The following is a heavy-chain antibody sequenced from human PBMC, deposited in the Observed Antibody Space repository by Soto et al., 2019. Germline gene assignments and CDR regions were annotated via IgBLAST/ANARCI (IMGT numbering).Heavy chain of an antibody. D-gene: IGHD5-18*01. J-gene: IGHJ6*02. CDR3: ARCIQGDYYYGMDV. CDR1: GYTFYSHS. Sequence: QAQLVQSGAEVKKPGASVKVSCKASGYTFYSHSISWVRQAPGQGLEWMGRINGDYGNTQYAQKFWGRLTMTADTSTTTVYMELTNLRSDDTAVYYCARCIQGDYYYGMDVWGQGTTVTVSS. V-gene: IGHV1-18*01. CDR2: INGDYGNT.